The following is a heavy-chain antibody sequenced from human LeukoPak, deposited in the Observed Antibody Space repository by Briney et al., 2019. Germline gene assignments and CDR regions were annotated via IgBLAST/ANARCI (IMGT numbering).Heavy chain of an antibody. CDR1: GFTFSSYA. CDR3: AKNNYHYDILTGLDY. V-gene: IGHV3-23*01. Sequence: PGGSLRLSCAASGFTFSSYAMSWVRQAPGKGLEWVSAISGSGGSTYYADSVKGRFTISRDNSENTLYLQMNSLRAEDTAVYYCAKNNYHYDILTGLDYWGQGTLVTVSS. J-gene: IGHJ4*02. CDR2: ISGSGGST. D-gene: IGHD3-9*01.